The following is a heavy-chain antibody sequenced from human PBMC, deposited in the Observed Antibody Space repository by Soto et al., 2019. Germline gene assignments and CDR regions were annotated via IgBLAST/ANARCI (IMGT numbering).Heavy chain of an antibody. J-gene: IGHJ5*02. V-gene: IGHV4-31*03. CDR2: IYHSGST. CDR3: ARDGAGAYGLGWFDT. CDR1: GDSISRGGYY. D-gene: IGHD2-21*01. Sequence: QVQLQESGPGLVKPSQTLSLTCTVSGDSISRGGYYWNWIRQHPRKGLEWIGYIYHSGSTNYNPSVKSRVTISVDTSKNQLSLELSSVTAADTAIYYCARDGAGAYGLGWFDTWGQGILVTVSS.